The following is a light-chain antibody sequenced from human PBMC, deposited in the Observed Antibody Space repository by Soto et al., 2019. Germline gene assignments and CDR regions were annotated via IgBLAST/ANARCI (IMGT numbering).Light chain of an antibody. J-gene: IGKJ4*01. V-gene: IGKV3-20*01. CDR1: QTVSSSH. CDR3: QQYVSSPLT. CDR2: ATS. Sequence: EIVLTQSPGSVSLSPGERVTLSCRASQTVSSSHLAWYQQKPGQAPRLLIYATSSRATGIPDRFSSSGSGTDFTITISRLEPEDFAVYFCQQYVSSPLTFGEGTKVEIK.